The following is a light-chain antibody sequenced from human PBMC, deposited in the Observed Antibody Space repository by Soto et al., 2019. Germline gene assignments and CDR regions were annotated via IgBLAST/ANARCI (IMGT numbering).Light chain of an antibody. CDR1: QSLLHSNGYNY. J-gene: IGKJ5*01. CDR2: LGS. CDR3: MQALQTPFT. V-gene: IGKV2-28*01. Sequence: DIVMTQSPLSMPVTPGEPASISCRSSQSLLHSNGYNYLDWYLQKPGQSPQLLIYLGSNRASGVPDRFSGSRSGTDCTLKISRVEAEDVGVYYCMQALQTPFTFGQGTRLEI.